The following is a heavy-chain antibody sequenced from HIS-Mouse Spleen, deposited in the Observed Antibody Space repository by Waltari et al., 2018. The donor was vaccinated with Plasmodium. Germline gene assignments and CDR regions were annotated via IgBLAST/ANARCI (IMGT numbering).Heavy chain of an antibody. Sequence: EVQLVESGGGLVQPGGSLRLSCAASGFTFSSYWMSWVRQAPGKGREWVANIKQDGSEKDYVDSGKGRFTISRDNAKNSLYLQMNSLRAEDTAVYYCASSWYWYFDLWGRGTLVTVSS. J-gene: IGHJ2*01. CDR1: GFTFSSYW. CDR2: IKQDGSEK. CDR3: ASSWYWYFDL. D-gene: IGHD6-13*01. V-gene: IGHV3-7*01.